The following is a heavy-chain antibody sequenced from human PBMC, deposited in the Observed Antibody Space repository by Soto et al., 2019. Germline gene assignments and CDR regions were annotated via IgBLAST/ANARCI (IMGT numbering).Heavy chain of an antibody. CDR3: ARGPKLVRYFDL. Sequence: EMQLVESGGGLVQPGGSLRLSCAASGFTFSSYSMNWVRQAPGKGLEWVSYISSSSSTIYYADSVKGRFTISRDNARNSLYLQMNSLRAEDTAVYYCARGPKLVRYFDLWGRGTLVTVSS. CDR1: GFTFSSYS. J-gene: IGHJ2*01. CDR2: ISSSSSTI. V-gene: IGHV3-48*01. D-gene: IGHD6-13*01.